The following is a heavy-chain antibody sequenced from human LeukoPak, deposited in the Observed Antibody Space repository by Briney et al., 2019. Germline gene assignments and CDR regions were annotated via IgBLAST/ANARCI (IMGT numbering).Heavy chain of an antibody. V-gene: IGHV1-18*01. CDR3: ARAHPGYCSGGSCYPSAFDI. CDR1: GYTFSSLG. Sequence: ASVKVSCKASGYTFSSLGISWVRQAPGQGLEWMGWISGYSGNTNYVQKLQGRVTMTTDTSTSTAYMELRSLRSDDTAVYYCARAHPGYCSGGSCYPSAFDIWGQGTMVTVSS. CDR2: ISGYSGNT. D-gene: IGHD2-15*01. J-gene: IGHJ3*02.